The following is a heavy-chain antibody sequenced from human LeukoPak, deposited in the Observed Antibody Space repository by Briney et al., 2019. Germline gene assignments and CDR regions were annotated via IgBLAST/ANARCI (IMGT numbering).Heavy chain of an antibody. J-gene: IGHJ4*02. CDR1: GGTFSSYA. Sequence: SVKVSCKASGGTFSSYAISWVRQAPGQGLEWMGRIILILGIADYAQKFQGRVTITADKSTSTAYMELSSLRSEDTAVYYCARGPTGAPWYYFDYWGQGTLVTVSS. CDR3: ARGPTGAPWYYFDY. D-gene: IGHD7-27*01. V-gene: IGHV1-69*04. CDR2: IILILGIA.